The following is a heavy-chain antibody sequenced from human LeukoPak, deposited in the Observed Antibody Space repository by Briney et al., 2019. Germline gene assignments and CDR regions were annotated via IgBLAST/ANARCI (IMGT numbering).Heavy chain of an antibody. CDR3: ATEGDYDDYGDYYYMDV. Sequence: AGSLRLSSAASGFTFSSYWMSWVRQAPGKGLEWVANIKQDGSEKYYVDSVEGRFTISRDNAKNSLFLQMNSLRAEDTAVYYCATEGDYDDYGDYYYMDVWGKGTTVTVSS. CDR2: IKQDGSEK. D-gene: IGHD4-17*01. CDR1: GFTFSSYW. J-gene: IGHJ6*03. V-gene: IGHV3-7*01.